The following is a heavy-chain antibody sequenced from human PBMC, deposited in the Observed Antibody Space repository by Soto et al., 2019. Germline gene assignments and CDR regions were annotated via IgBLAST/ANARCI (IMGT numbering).Heavy chain of an antibody. CDR1: GFTFSDYY. D-gene: IGHD3-9*01. V-gene: IGHV3-11*06. CDR3: ASGYYDILTGFDYYYYGMDV. CDR2: ISSSSSYT. Sequence: PGGSLRLSCAASGFTFSDYYMSWIRQAPGKGLEWVSYISSSSSYTNYADSVKGRFTISRDNAKNSLYLQMNSLRAEDTAVYYCASGYYDILTGFDYYYYGMDVWGQGTTVTVSS. J-gene: IGHJ6*02.